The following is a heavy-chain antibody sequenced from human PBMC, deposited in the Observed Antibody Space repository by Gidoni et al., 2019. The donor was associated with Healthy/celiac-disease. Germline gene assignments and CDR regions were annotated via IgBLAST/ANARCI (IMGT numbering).Heavy chain of an antibody. CDR2: ISSSSSYI. V-gene: IGHV3-21*01. J-gene: IGHJ3*02. Sequence: EVQLVESGGGLVKPGGSLRLPCAASGFTFSTYSLNWVRQAPGKGLGWVSSISSSSSYIYYADSVKGRFTISRDNAKNSLYLQMNSLRAEDTAVYYCARLDVLLWFGELGAFDAFDIWGQGTMVTVSS. CDR3: ARLDVLLWFGELGAFDAFDI. CDR1: GFTFSTYS. D-gene: IGHD3-10*01.